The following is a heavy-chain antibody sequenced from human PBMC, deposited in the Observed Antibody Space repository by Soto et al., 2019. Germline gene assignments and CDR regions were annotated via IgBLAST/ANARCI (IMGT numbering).Heavy chain of an antibody. V-gene: IGHV4-30-4*01. CDR1: GGSISSGDYY. CDR3: ARIDYGDRYYFDY. D-gene: IGHD4-17*01. J-gene: IGHJ4*02. CDR2: ISYSGST. Sequence: SETLSLTCTVSGGSISSGDYYWSWIRQPPGKGLEWIGYISYSGSTYYKASPKSRLIISVDTSKNQFSLKLSSVTAADTVVFYCARIDYGDRYYFDYWGQGTLVTVSS.